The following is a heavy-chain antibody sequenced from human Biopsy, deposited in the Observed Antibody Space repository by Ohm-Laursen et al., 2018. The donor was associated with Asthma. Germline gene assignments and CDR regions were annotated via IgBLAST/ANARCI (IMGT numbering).Heavy chain of an antibody. J-gene: IGHJ4*02. CDR2: LIPVLGTP. D-gene: IGHD2-2*01. CDR1: GDSFSNYA. Sequence: ASVKVSCKASGDSFSNYAISWVRQAPGQGLEWMGGLIPVLGTPDHAQMFEGRVTITADESTSSAYMELSSLRSEDSAVYYCARGPEYVRSSGALDYWGQGTLVTVSS. CDR3: ARGPEYVRSSGALDY. V-gene: IGHV1-69*13.